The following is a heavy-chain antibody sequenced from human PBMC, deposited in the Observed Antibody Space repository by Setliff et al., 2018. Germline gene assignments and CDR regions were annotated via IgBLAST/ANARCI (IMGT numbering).Heavy chain of an antibody. D-gene: IGHD2-15*01. J-gene: IGHJ4*02. CDR3: ARENGYCSGGACYFMLDY. Sequence: SETLSLTCTVSGGSISSYDWSWIRQSPGKGLEWIGFISYSGITTYNVSLKSRVTLSLDTAKNRFSLELRAVTAADTALYYCARENGYCSGGACYFMLDYWGQGTLVTVSS. CDR2: ISYSGIT. V-gene: IGHV4-59*12. CDR1: GGSISSYD.